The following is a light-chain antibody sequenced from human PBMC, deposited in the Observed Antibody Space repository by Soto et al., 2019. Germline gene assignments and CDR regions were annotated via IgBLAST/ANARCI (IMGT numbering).Light chain of an antibody. Sequence: DIQMTQSPSSLSASVGDRVTITCRASQGINNYLTWYLQKPGKAPKLLIYAASTLQSGVPSRFSGSGSGTDFTLTISSRQPEDFATYHCQQLNSYPFTFGGGTKVDLK. J-gene: IGKJ4*01. CDR2: AAS. V-gene: IGKV1-9*01. CDR3: QQLNSYPFT. CDR1: QGINNY.